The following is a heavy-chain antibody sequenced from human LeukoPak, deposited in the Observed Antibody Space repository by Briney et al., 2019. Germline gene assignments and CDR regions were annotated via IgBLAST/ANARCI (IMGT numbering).Heavy chain of an antibody. V-gene: IGHV1-69*04. CDR1: GGTFSSYA. J-gene: IGHJ3*02. CDR3: ARVGRALTGEYAFDI. Sequence: GSSVKVSCKASGGTFSSYAISWVRQAPGQGLEWMGRIIPILGIANYAQKFQGRVTITADKSTSTAYMELSSLRSEDTAVYYCARVGRALTGEYAFDIWGQGTMVTVSS. CDR2: IIPILGIA. D-gene: IGHD7-27*01.